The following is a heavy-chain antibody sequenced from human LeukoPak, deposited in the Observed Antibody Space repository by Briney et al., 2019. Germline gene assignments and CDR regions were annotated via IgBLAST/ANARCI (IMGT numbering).Heavy chain of an antibody. J-gene: IGHJ4*02. V-gene: IGHV1-46*01. D-gene: IGHD4-17*01. CDR3: ARGKGNHDYGDYDAYYFDY. Sequence: ASVKVSCKASGYTFTSYYMHWVRQAPGQGLKWMGIINPSGGSTSYAQKFQGRVTMTRDTSTSTVYMELSSLRSEDTAVYYCARGKGNHDYGDYDAYYFDYWGQGTLVTVSS. CDR2: INPSGGST. CDR1: GYTFTSYY.